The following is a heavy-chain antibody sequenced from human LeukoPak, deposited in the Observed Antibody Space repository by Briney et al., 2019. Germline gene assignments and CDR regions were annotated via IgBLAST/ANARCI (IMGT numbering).Heavy chain of an antibody. J-gene: IGHJ4*02. V-gene: IGHV4-31*09. D-gene: IGHD1-1*01. Sequence: KPSQTLSLTCTVSGGSISSGGSYWSWIRQHPGKGLEWIGYIYYSGSTYYNPSLKSRVTISVDKSKNQFSLKLSSVTAADTAVYYCARHPPRGTHETGFDSWGQGTLVTVSS. CDR1: GGSISSGGSY. CDR2: IYYSGST. CDR3: ARHPPRGTHETGFDS.